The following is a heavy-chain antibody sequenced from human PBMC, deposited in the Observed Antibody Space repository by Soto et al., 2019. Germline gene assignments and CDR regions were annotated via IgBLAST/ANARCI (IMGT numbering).Heavy chain of an antibody. CDR2: VSGSGGGT. CDR1: GFTFSSYA. J-gene: IGHJ3*01. CDR3: EKSPVSGSYFNPAHAFDF. V-gene: IGHV3-23*01. D-gene: IGHD3-10*01. Sequence: EVQLLDSGGGLVQPGGSLRLSCAASGFTFSSYAMSWVRQAPGKGLEWVSSVSGSGGGTYYADSVKGRFTISRHNSKNTLSLEMNSHRAEDTAVHYCEKSPVSGSYFNPAHAFDFWGQGTMVTVSS.